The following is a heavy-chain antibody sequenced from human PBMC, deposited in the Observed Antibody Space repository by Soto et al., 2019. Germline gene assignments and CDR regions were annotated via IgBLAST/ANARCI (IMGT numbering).Heavy chain of an antibody. D-gene: IGHD3-3*01. CDR1: GFTFSSYS. V-gene: IGHV3-21*01. Sequence: PGGSLRLSCAASGFTFSSYSMNWVRQAPGKGLEWVSSISSSSSYIYYADSVKGRFTISRDNAKNSLYLQMNSLRAEDTAVYYCARSHRFLEWLLYPRNFGFDYWGQGTLVTVSS. CDR2: ISSSSSYI. J-gene: IGHJ4*02. CDR3: ARSHRFLEWLLYPRNFGFDY.